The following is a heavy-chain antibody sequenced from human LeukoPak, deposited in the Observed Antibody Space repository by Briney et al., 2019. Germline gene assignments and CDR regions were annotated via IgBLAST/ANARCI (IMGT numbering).Heavy chain of an antibody. V-gene: IGHV4-59*01. D-gene: IGHD3-16*02. CDR3: ARMYYDYVWGSYRSYYFDY. Sequence: SETLSLTCTVSGGSISSYYWSWIRQPPGKGLEWIGYISYSGGTNYNPSLKSRVTILVDTSKNQFSLKLSSVTAANTAVYYCARMYYDYVWGSYRSYYFDYWGQGTLVTVSS. CDR2: ISYSGGT. CDR1: GGSISSYY. J-gene: IGHJ4*02.